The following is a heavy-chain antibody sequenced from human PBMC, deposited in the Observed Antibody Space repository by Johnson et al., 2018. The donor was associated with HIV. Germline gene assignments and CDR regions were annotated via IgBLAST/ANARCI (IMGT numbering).Heavy chain of an antibody. V-gene: IGHV3-30-3*01. CDR3: ARRWIVAARPPENAFDI. CDR1: GFTFSSYV. D-gene: IGHD6-6*01. Sequence: QVQLVESGGGVVHPGRSLRLSCTASGFTFSSYVMQWVRQAPGKGLEWVAFISYDGPNKYYADSVKGRFTISRDNAKTSLYLQMNSLRAEDTAVYYCARRWIVAARPPENAFDIWGQGTMVTVSS. J-gene: IGHJ3*02. CDR2: ISYDGPNK.